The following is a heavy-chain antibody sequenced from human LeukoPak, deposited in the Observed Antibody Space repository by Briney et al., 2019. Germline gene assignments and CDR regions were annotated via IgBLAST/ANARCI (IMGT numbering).Heavy chain of an antibody. Sequence: SETLSLTCTVSGGSISSSSYYWGWIRQPPGKGLECIGGIYYSGSTYYNPSLKSRVTISVDTSKNQFSLKLSSVTAADAAVYYCASCPWFGEDVGYWGQGTLVTVSS. J-gene: IGHJ4*02. CDR1: GGSISSSSYY. V-gene: IGHV4-39*07. D-gene: IGHD3-10*01. CDR2: IYYSGST. CDR3: ASCPWFGEDVGY.